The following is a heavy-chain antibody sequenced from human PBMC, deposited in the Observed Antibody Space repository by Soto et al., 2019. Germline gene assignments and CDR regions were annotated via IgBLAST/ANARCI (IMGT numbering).Heavy chain of an antibody. Sequence: EVPLVESGGGLIQPGGSLRLSCAASGFTVSSNYMSWVRQAPGKGLEWVSVIYSGGSTYYADSVKGRFTISRDNSKNTLYLQMNSLRAEDTAVYYCARDLRDGYNYPFDYWGQGTLVTVSS. J-gene: IGHJ4*02. V-gene: IGHV3-53*01. CDR2: IYSGGST. CDR3: ARDLRDGYNYPFDY. CDR1: GFTVSSNY. D-gene: IGHD5-12*01.